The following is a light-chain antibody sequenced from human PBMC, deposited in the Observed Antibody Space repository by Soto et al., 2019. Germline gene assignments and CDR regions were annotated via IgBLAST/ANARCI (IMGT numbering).Light chain of an antibody. CDR1: QSIRSN. V-gene: IGKV3-15*01. Sequence: EIVMTQSPATLSVSPGERATLSCRASQSIRSNLGWYQQKPGQAPRLLIYGASTRATGVPAWFSGSGSGTEFTLTISSLQSADSAVYYCQQYNNWPPFTFGQGTRLEIK. CDR2: GAS. J-gene: IGKJ5*01. CDR3: QQYNNWPPFT.